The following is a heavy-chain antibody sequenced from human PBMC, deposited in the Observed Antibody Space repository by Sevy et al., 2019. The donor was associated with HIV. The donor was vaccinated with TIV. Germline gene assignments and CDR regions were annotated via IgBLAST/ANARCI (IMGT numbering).Heavy chain of an antibody. Sequence: GGSLRLSCAASGFTVSSNYMSWVRQAPGKGLEWVSVIYSGGSTYYADSVKGRFTISRDNSKNTLYLQINSLRAEDTAVYYCARGSSGWYLESYYYMDVWGKGTTVTVSS. CDR2: IYSGGST. V-gene: IGHV3-53*01. J-gene: IGHJ6*03. D-gene: IGHD6-19*01. CDR1: GFTVSSNY. CDR3: ARGSSGWYLESYYYMDV.